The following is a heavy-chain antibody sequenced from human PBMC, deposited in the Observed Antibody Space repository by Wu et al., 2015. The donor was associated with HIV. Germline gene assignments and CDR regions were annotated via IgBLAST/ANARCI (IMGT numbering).Heavy chain of an antibody. D-gene: IGHD3/OR15-3a*01. V-gene: IGHV1-8*02. CDR2: MNPVTGNT. Sequence: QVQLVQSGAEVKKPGASVRISCKTSGYNFTIHDINWVRQATGKGLEWMGWMNPVTGNTGYEQKFQGRVTMTRNNSISIATWSDSLRSEDTAVYFCARGPXKRGYYYFGMDVWGQGTTVTVSS. CDR3: ARGPXKRGYYYFGMDV. J-gene: IGHJ6*02. CDR1: GYNFTIHD.